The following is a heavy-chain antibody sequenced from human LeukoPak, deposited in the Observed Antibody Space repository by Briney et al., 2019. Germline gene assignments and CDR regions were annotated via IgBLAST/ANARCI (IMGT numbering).Heavy chain of an antibody. CDR3: AKDLYSSGWYGFDY. J-gene: IGHJ4*02. CDR1: GFTFSSSW. Sequence: GGSLRLSCAASGFTFSSSWMTWVRQAPGKGLEWVANINRDGSETYYLDSVKGRFTISRDNSKNTLYLQMNSLRAEDTAVYYCAKDLYSSGWYGFDYWGQGTLVTVSS. CDR2: INRDGSET. D-gene: IGHD6-19*01. V-gene: IGHV3-7*01.